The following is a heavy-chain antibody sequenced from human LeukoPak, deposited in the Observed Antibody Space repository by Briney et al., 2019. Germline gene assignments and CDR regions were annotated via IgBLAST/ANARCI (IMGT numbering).Heavy chain of an antibody. V-gene: IGHV3-23*01. J-gene: IGHJ4*02. D-gene: IGHD1-26*01. CDR1: GFTFSRFA. Sequence: GGSLRLSCAASGFTFSRFAMSWVRQAPGKGLEWVSGISGSGDSTYYADSVKGRFTISRDNAKNTLDLQMNSLRAEDTAVYYCARRSSGSPPYYFDYWGQGTLVTVSS. CDR3: ARRSSGSPPYYFDY. CDR2: ISGSGDST.